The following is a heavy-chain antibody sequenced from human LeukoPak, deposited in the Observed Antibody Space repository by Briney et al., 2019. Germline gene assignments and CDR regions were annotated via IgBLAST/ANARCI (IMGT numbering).Heavy chain of an antibody. V-gene: IGHV3-74*01. CDR2: INGDGSST. D-gene: IGHD3-3*02. J-gene: IGHJ4*02. CDR3: AKGPLRGNFGGNFDY. Sequence: GGSLRLSCAASGFTFSSYWMHWVRQAPGKGLVWVSRINGDGSSTNYADSVKGRFTISRDNSKNTLYLQMNSLRAEDTAVYYCAKGPLRGNFGGNFDYWGQGTLVTVSS. CDR1: GFTFSSYW.